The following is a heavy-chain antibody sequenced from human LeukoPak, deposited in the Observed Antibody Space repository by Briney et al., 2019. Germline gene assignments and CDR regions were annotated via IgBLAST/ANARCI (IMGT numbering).Heavy chain of an antibody. J-gene: IGHJ6*03. CDR3: ASHNYDFWSGYADYYYYMDV. CDR2: IYYSGST. D-gene: IGHD3-3*01. V-gene: IGHV4-59*11. Sequence: SETLSLTCTVSGGSISSHYWSWIRQPLGKGLEWIGYIYYSGSTNYNPSLKSRVTISVDTSKNQFSLKLSSVTAADTAVYYCASHNYDFWSGYADYYYYMDVWGKGTTVTVSS. CDR1: GGSISSHY.